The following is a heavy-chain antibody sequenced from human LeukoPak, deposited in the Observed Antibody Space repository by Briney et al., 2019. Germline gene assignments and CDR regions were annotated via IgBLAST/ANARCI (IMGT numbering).Heavy chain of an antibody. CDR2: IIPIFGTA. CDR3: AREIAAAGPTN. D-gene: IGHD6-13*01. Sequence: ASVKVSCKTSGYVFRSYGISWLRQAPGQGLEWMGGIIPIFGTANYAQKFQGRVTITTDESTGTAYMELSSLRSEDTAVYYCAREIAAAGPTNWGQGTLVTVSS. CDR1: GYVFRSYG. V-gene: IGHV1-69*05. J-gene: IGHJ4*02.